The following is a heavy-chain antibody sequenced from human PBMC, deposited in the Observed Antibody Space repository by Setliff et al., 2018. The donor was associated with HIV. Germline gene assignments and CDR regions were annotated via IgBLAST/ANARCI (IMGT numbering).Heavy chain of an antibody. CDR1: GTSFSDHY. CDR3: VRWYYCVSGACYRADY. CDR2: MNQSGTT. D-gene: IGHD2-21*02. Sequence: ETLSLTCSVYGTSFSDHYWSWVRQTPGKGLEWIGEMNQSGTTYYNPSLKSRVTMSIDTPERQFSLKLTSVTAADTAVYYCVRWYYCVSGACYRADYWGQGTMVTVSS. V-gene: IGHV4-34*01. J-gene: IGHJ4*02.